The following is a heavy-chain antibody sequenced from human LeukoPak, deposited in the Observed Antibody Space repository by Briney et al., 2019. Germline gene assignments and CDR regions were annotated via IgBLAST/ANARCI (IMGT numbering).Heavy chain of an antibody. CDR2: ISGRGVST. V-gene: IGHV3-23*01. CDR1: GFTFRSCG. Sequence: GGSLRLSCAASGFTFRSCGMSWVRQAPGKGLEWVSAISGRGVSTYHADSVKGRFTISRDNSKNTLYLEMNTLRAEDTAVYYCAKGRDYGDYGVDYWGQGTLVTVSS. D-gene: IGHD4-17*01. J-gene: IGHJ4*02. CDR3: AKGRDYGDYGVDY.